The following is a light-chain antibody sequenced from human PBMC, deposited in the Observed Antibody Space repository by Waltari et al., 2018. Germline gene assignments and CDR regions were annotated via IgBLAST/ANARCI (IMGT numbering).Light chain of an antibody. J-gene: IGLJ2*01. Sequence: LTQSPSLSGTPGQRVTISCSGDIYTIGINPVNWYQQFPGAAPRVFMTATKERPSGIPDRFSGSKSGNSASLTISGLRFEDESDFYCGAWDDKVKAWLFGGGTTVTVL. CDR3: GAWDDKVKAWL. CDR2: ATK. CDR1: IYTIGINP. V-gene: IGLV1-44*01.